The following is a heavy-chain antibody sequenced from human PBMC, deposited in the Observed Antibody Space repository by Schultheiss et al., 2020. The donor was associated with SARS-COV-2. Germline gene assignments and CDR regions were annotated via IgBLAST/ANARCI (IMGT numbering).Heavy chain of an antibody. CDR2: IYYSGST. J-gene: IGHJ4*02. Sequence: SETLSLTCTVSGGSISSSSYYWGWIRQPPGKGLEWIGSIYYSGSTYYNPSLKSRVTISVDTSKNQFSLKLSSVTAADTAVYYCARVEYSSFRGRVNFDYWGQGTLVTVSS. D-gene: IGHD6-6*01. CDR3: ARVEYSSFRGRVNFDY. CDR1: GGSISSSSYY. V-gene: IGHV4-39*07.